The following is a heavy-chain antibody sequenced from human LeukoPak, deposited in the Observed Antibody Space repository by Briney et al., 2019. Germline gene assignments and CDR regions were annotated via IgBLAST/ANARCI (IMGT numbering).Heavy chain of an antibody. J-gene: IGHJ6*02. V-gene: IGHV4-59*11. CDR2: VYYTGST. Sequence: SETLSLTCTVSGGSITSHYWSWVRQPPGKGLEWIGYVYYTGSTHYNPSLKSRLTISVDTSRTQFSLKLNSVTAADTAVYYCARAGDGSGFHYYYYGMEVWGQGTTVTVSS. D-gene: IGHD2-15*01. CDR3: ARAGDGSGFHYYYYGMEV. CDR1: GGSITSHY.